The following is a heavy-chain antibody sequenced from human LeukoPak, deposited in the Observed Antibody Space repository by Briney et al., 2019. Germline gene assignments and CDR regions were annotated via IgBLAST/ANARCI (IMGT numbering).Heavy chain of an antibody. CDR1: GYTFTSYY. Sequence: ASVKVSCKASGYTFTSYYMHWVRQAPGQGLEWMGIINPSGGSTNYAQKFQGRVTMARDTSTSTVYMELSSLRSEDTAVYYCARVWGTTGYFDYWGQGTLVTVSS. CDR2: INPSGGST. V-gene: IGHV1-46*01. CDR3: ARVWGTTGYFDY. J-gene: IGHJ4*02. D-gene: IGHD4-17*01.